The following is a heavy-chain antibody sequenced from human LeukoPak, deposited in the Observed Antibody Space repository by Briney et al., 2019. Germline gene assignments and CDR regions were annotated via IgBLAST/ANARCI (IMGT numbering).Heavy chain of an antibody. Sequence: GESLRISCKGSGDSFTNSWIGWVRQMPGKGLEWMGRIHPDDSYSNYSPSFEGRVTISVEKSITTAYLQWSSLRASDTATYYCARLALGMTRAGKYFYNGVDVWGQGTTATVSS. CDR3: ARLALGMTRAGKYFYNGVDV. CDR2: IHPDDSYS. D-gene: IGHD1-1*01. V-gene: IGHV5-10-1*01. J-gene: IGHJ6*02. CDR1: GDSFTNSW.